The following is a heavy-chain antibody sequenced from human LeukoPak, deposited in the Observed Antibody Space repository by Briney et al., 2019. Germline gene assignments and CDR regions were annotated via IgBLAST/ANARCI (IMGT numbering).Heavy chain of an antibody. D-gene: IGHD3-10*01. J-gene: IGHJ4*02. CDR1: EYTFTGYY. CDR3: ARVPRSGSYIYFDY. CDR2: LNPNTGGT. Sequence: ASVTVSCKASEYTFTGYYIHWVRQAAGQGLEWMGRLNPNTGGTNYAQNFQGRVTMTRDTSISTVYMELSSLRSDDTALYYCARVPRSGSYIYFDYWGQGTLVIVSS. V-gene: IGHV1-2*06.